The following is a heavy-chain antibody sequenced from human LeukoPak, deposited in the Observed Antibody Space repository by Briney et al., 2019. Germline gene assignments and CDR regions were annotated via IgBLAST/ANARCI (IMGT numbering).Heavy chain of an antibody. CDR2: ISYDGSNK. CDR1: GFTFSSYA. V-gene: IGHV3-30-3*01. Sequence: GRSLRLSCAASGFTFSSYAMHWVRQAPGKGLEWVAVISYDGSNKYYADSVKGRFTISRDNSKNTLYLQMSNLRAEDTAVYYCARARDYGDYPPDYWGQGTLVTVSS. CDR3: ARARDYGDYPPDY. J-gene: IGHJ4*02. D-gene: IGHD4-17*01.